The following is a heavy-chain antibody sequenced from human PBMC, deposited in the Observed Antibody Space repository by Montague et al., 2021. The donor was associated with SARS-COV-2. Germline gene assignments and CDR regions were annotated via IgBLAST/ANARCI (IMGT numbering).Heavy chain of an antibody. CDR2: TYYRSKWYN. D-gene: IGHD1-1*01. CDR3: TSGREGNYNVMDV. J-gene: IGHJ6*02. CDR1: GDSVSSNSAT. V-gene: IGHV6-1*01. Sequence: CAISGDSVSSNSATWNWARQSPSRGLEWLGRTYYRSKWYNDYAVSVRGRVTINPDTFKNQFSLQLNSVTPEDTAIYYRTSGREGNYNVMDVWGQGTTVTVSS.